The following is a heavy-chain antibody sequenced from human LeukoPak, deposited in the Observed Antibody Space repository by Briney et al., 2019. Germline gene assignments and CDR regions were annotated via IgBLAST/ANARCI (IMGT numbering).Heavy chain of an antibody. Sequence: SETLSLTCTISGYSISGGYYWGWVRQPPGKGLEWIGSIYHSGSTYYNPSLESRVTMSADTSKNQFSLKLNSVTAADTAVFYCAKHQDCSSSSCQGDFDSWCQGSLVTVSA. J-gene: IGHJ4*02. D-gene: IGHD2-15*01. CDR2: IYHSGST. V-gene: IGHV4-38-2*02. CDR1: GYSISGGYY. CDR3: AKHQDCSSSSCQGDFDS.